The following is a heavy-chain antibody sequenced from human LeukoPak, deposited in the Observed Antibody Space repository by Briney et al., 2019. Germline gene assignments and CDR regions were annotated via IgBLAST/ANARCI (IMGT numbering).Heavy chain of an antibody. D-gene: IGHD4-17*01. V-gene: IGHV1-69*13. CDR3: ARITIYGDYVRSWFDP. Sequence: ASVKVSCKASGYTFTSYAMNWVRQAPGQGLEWMGGIIPIFGTANYAQKFQGRVTITADESTSTAYMELSSLRSEDTAVYYCARITIYGDYVRSWFDPWGQGTLVTVSS. J-gene: IGHJ5*02. CDR2: IIPIFGTA. CDR1: GYTFTSYA.